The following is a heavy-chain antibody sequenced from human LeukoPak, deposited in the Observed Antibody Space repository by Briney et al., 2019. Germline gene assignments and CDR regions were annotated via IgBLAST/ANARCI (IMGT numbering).Heavy chain of an antibody. D-gene: IGHD3-22*01. CDR3: ASYRLDGDSSGYYWSFDY. CDR1: GGSFSGYS. Sequence: PSETLSLTCAVYGGSFSGYSWSWIRQPPGKGLEWIGEINHSGSTNYNPSLKSRVTISVDTSKNQFSLKLSSVTAADTAVHYCASYRLDGDSSGYYWSFDYWGQGTLVTVSS. CDR2: INHSGST. V-gene: IGHV4-34*01. J-gene: IGHJ4*02.